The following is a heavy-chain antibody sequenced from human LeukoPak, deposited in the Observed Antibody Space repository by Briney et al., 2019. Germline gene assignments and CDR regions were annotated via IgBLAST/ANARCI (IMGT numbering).Heavy chain of an antibody. CDR3: ARDNWKDC. Sequence: GGSLRLSCAASGFTFSKYSMTWVRQAPGKGLEWVSYISPGSTTIYYADSVKGRFTISRDNAKNSLYLQMSSLRVEDTAIYYCARDNWKDCWGQGTLVTVSS. CDR1: GFTFSKYS. V-gene: IGHV3-48*04. CDR2: ISPGSTTI. J-gene: IGHJ4*02. D-gene: IGHD1-20*01.